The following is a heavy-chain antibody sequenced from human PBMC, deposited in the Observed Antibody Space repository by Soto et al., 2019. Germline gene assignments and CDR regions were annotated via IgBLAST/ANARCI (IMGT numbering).Heavy chain of an antibody. D-gene: IGHD2-2*01. Sequence: QVQLVQSGAEVKKPGSSVKVSCKASGGTFSSYTISWVRQAPGQGLEWMGRIIPILGIANYAQKFQGRVTITADKSTSTAYMELSSLRSEDTAVYYCATQGVPDAYNWFDPWGQGTLVTVSS. CDR3: ATQGVPDAYNWFDP. CDR1: GGTFSSYT. CDR2: IIPILGIA. V-gene: IGHV1-69*02. J-gene: IGHJ5*02.